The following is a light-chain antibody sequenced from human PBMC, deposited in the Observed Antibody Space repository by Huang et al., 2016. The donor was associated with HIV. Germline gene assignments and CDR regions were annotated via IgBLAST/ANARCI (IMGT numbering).Light chain of an antibody. CDR3: QQSYTTPRT. J-gene: IGKJ2*02. CDR2: ATS. Sequence: DIQMTQSPSSLSASVGDRVTITCRASQSIRTYLNWYQQKPGKAPKVRIYATSSLQSGVPSRFSGSGSGTDFTLTINSLQPEDFATYYCQQSYTTPRTFGQGTKLEIK. V-gene: IGKV1-39*01. CDR1: QSIRTY.